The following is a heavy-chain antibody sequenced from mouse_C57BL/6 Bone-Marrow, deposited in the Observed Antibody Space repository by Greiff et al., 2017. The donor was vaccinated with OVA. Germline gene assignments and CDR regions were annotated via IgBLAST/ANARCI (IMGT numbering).Heavy chain of an antibody. J-gene: IGHJ3*01. D-gene: IGHD2-4*01. CDR2: ISYDGSN. Sequence: DVKLQESGPGLVKPSQSLSLTCSVTGYSITSGYYWNWIRQFPGNKLEWMGYISYDGSNNYNPSLKNRISITRDTSKNQFFLKLNSVTTEDTATYYCARGDYDGTTGAWFAYWGQGTLVTVSA. V-gene: IGHV3-6*01. CDR3: ARGDYDGTTGAWFAY. CDR1: GYSITSGYY.